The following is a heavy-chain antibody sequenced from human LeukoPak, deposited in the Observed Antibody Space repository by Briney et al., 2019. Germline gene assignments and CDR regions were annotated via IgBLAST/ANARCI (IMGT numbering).Heavy chain of an antibody. D-gene: IGHD2-15*01. V-gene: IGHV4-39*07. CDR2: FYYSGST. J-gene: IGHJ3*02. CDR1: GGSISSSPYY. CDR3: ARDTNCSGGSCYSLGAFDI. Sequence: PSETLSLTCTVSGGSISSSPYYWGWIRQPPGKGLEWIGSFYYSGSTYYNPSLKSRVTISVDTSKNQFSLKLSSVTAADTAVYYCARDTNCSGGSCYSLGAFDIWGQGTMVTVSS.